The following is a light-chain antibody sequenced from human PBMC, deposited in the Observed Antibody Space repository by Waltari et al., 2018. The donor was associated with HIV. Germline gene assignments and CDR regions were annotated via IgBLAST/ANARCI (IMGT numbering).Light chain of an antibody. Sequence: DIVMTPPPLALAVTPGQPASISCRSSRRLLQRNGYNYLDWFLQKPGQSPQLLIYFASTRAAGAPDRVSGRGAGRDLTLNISRVEAEEVGVCYCMEALEVTFGQGTKVEIK. CDR3: MEALEVT. CDR2: FAS. CDR1: RRLLQRNGYNY. V-gene: IGKV2-28*01. J-gene: IGKJ1*01.